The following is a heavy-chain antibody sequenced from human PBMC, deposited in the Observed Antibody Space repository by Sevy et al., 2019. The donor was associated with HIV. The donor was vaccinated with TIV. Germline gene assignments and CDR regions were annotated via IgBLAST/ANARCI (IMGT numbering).Heavy chain of an antibody. V-gene: IGHV3-23*01. CDR3: AKDRAVLVGDAFDL. CDR1: GFTFSSYE. CDR2: ISGSGGST. D-gene: IGHD2-15*01. Sequence: GGSLRLSCAASGFTFSSYEMNWVRQAPGKGLEWVSAISGSGGSTYYADSVKDRFTISRDNSKNTLSLQMHSLRVEDTAVYYCAKDRAVLVGDAFDLWGQGTMVTVSS. J-gene: IGHJ3*01.